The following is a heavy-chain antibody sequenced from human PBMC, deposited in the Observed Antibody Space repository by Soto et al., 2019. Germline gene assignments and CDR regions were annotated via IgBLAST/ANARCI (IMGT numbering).Heavy chain of an antibody. V-gene: IGHV6-1*01. CDR3: TTGATSGRYGNYYYGIDV. Sequence: SQTLSLTCAISGDSVASNSAAWNWIRQSPSRGLEWLRRTYYRSKWYTDYAESVKSRITINPDTSKNQVSLQLKSVTPEDTAVYYCTTGATSGRYGNYYYGIDVWGQGTTVTVSS. D-gene: IGHD3-3*01. J-gene: IGHJ6*02. CDR2: TYYRSKWYT. CDR1: GDSVASNSAA.